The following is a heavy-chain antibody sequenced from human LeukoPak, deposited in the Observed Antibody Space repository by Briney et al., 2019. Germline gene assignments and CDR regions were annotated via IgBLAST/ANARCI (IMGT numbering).Heavy chain of an antibody. J-gene: IGHJ5*02. CDR3: ARTTGFTVVTYNWFDP. Sequence: PSETLSLTCTVSGDSINNYYWSWIRQPPGKGLEWIGNINYSGSTNYNPSLKSRVTISVDTSKNQFSLKLSSVTAADTAVYYCARTTGFTVVTYNWFDPWGQGTLVTVSS. D-gene: IGHD4-23*01. CDR2: INYSGST. CDR1: GDSINNYY. V-gene: IGHV4-59*12.